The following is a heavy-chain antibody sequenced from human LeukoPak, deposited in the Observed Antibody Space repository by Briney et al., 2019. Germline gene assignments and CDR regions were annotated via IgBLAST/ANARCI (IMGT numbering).Heavy chain of an antibody. D-gene: IGHD2-2*01. V-gene: IGHV5-51*01. J-gene: IGHJ4*02. CDR3: ARGLSRVSAMYFDY. CDR2: IYRGDSDT. CDR1: GYRITPYW. Sequence: PGDSLHMSCNCSGYRITPYWIGWVRPMPGESLEWMGIIYRGDSDTIYSPSFQGQVSISADKSITTAYLQWSSLKASDTAMYYCARGLSRVSAMYFDYWGQGNLVTVSS.